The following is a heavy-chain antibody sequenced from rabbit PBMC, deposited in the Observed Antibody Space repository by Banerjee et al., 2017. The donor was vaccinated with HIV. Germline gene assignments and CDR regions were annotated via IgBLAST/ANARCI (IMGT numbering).Heavy chain of an antibody. CDR3: ARDRPKSSGYLFDL. V-gene: IGHV1S40*01. J-gene: IGHJ4*01. CDR2: NYAGRRGSA. Sequence: QSLEESGGDLVKPGASLTLTCTASGFSFSNGYYMCWVRQAPGKGLEFIACNYAGRRGSAWYANWAKGRFTISKTSPTTVTLQMTSLTAADTATYFCARDRPKSSGYLFDLWGQGTLVTVS. D-gene: IGHD1-1*01. CDR1: GFSFSNGYY.